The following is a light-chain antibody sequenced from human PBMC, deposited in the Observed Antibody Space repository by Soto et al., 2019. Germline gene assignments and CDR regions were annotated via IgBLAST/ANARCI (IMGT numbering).Light chain of an antibody. J-gene: IGKJ2*01. V-gene: IGKV1-39*01. CDR1: QDIRSG. CDR2: AAS. Sequence: DIQMTQSPSSLSASVGDRVTITCQASQDIRSGLGWYQQKPGKAPKRLIDAASSLQSGVPSRFSGSGSGTEFTLTISSLQPEDFATYFCQQSYTTPVYTFGQGTKVDIK. CDR3: QQSYTTPVYT.